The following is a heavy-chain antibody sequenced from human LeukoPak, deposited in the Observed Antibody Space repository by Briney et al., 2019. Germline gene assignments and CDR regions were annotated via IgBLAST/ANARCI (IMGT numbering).Heavy chain of an antibody. Sequence: SETLSLTCAVYGGSFSGYYWSWIRQPPGKGLEWIGEINHSGSTNYNPSLESRVTISVDTSKNQFSLKLSSVTAADTAVYCCAIYGGSYKYYYYYYYMDVWGKGTTVTVSS. D-gene: IGHD5-24*01. CDR1: GGSFSGYY. J-gene: IGHJ6*03. CDR2: INHSGST. CDR3: AIYGGSYKYYYYYYYMDV. V-gene: IGHV4-34*01.